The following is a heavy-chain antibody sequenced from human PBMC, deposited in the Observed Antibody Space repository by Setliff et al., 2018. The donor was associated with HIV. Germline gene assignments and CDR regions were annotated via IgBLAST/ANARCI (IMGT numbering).Heavy chain of an antibody. D-gene: IGHD3-22*01. Sequence: SETLSLTCTVSGGSISGYYWSWIRQPPGKGLEWIGYIYYIGNTNYNPSLKGRVTLSVDTAKNQLSLKLSSVTAADTAVYYCERGRSRYYYDGSGYYVDYWGQGTLVTVSS. V-gene: IGHV4-59*01. CDR2: IYYIGNT. CDR3: ERGRSRYYYDGSGYYVDY. J-gene: IGHJ4*02. CDR1: GGSISGYY.